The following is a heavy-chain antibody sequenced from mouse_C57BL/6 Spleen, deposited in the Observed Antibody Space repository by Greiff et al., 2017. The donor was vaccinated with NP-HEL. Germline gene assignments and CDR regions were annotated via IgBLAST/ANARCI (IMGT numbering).Heavy chain of an antibody. Sequence: EVKVEESGPGMVKPSQSLSLTCTVTGYSITSGYDWHWIRHFPGNKLEWMGYISYSGSTNYNPSLKSRLSITHDTSKNHFFLKLNSVTTEDTATYYCARSWGTVVATRWYFDVWGTGTTVTVSS. CDR3: ARSWGTVVATRWYFDV. CDR1: GYSITSGYD. J-gene: IGHJ1*03. CDR2: ISYSGST. V-gene: IGHV3-1*01. D-gene: IGHD1-1*01.